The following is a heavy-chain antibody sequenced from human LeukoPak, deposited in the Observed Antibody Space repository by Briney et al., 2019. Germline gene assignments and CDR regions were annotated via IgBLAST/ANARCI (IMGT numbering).Heavy chain of an antibody. D-gene: IGHD4-23*01. CDR3: ARGSITVVTAFDI. J-gene: IGHJ3*02. CDR2: IYYSGST. Sequence: SETLSLTCTVSGGSLSTYYWSWIRQPPGKGLEWIACIYYSGSTNFNPSLKSRGTMSVDTSKNQFSLKLYSVTAADTAVYYCARGSITVVTAFDIWGHGTVVTVSS. CDR1: GGSLSTYY. V-gene: IGHV4-59*12.